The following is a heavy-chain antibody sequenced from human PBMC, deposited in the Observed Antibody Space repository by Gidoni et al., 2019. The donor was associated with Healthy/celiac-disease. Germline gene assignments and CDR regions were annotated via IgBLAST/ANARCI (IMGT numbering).Heavy chain of an antibody. CDR1: GGSISSGGYY. CDR2: IYYSGST. D-gene: IGHD5-18*01. J-gene: IGHJ5*02. CDR3: ARVGRGYSYGRWFDP. V-gene: IGHV4-31*01. Sequence: QVQLQESGPGLVKPSQTLSLTCTVSGGSISSGGYYWSWIRQHPGKGLEWIGYIYYSGSTYYNPSLKSLVTISVDTSKNQFSLKLSSVTAADTAVYYCARVGRGYSYGRWFDPWGQGTLVTVSS.